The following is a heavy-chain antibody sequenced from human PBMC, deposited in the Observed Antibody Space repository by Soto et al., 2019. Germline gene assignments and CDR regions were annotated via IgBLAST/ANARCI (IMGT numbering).Heavy chain of an antibody. D-gene: IGHD3-9*01. J-gene: IGHJ3*02. Sequence: PSETLSLICTVSGGSINGYYFSWIRQSPGKGLEYIGYIYYSGSTNYNPSIKSRVTISVDTSRDQFSLELNSVTAADTAVYYCARLRILTGYSALGAFDIWGQGTMVTVSS. CDR2: IYYSGST. V-gene: IGHV4-59*01. CDR3: ARLRILTGYSALGAFDI. CDR1: GGSINGYY.